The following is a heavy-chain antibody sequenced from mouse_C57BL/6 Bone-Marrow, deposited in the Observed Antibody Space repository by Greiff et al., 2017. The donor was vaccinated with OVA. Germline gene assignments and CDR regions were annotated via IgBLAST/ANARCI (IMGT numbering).Heavy chain of an antibody. CDR3: ARWGPYGGFAY. CDR2: IDPNRGGT. V-gene: IGHV1-72*01. CDR1: GYTFTSYW. D-gene: IGHD1-1*01. J-gene: IGHJ3*01. Sequence: QVQLQQPGAELVKPGASVKLSCKASGYTFTSYWMHWVKQRPGRGLEWIGRIDPNRGGTKYNEKFKSKATLTVDKPSSTAYMQLSSLTSEDSAVYYCARWGPYGGFAYWGQGTLVTVSA.